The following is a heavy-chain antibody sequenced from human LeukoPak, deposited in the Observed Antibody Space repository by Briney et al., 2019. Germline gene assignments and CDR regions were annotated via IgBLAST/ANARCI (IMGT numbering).Heavy chain of an antibody. CDR1: GFTFSSYG. CDR2: IRYDGSNK. Sequence: GGSLRFSCAASGFTFSSYGMHWVRQAPGKGLEWVAFIRYDGSNKYYADSVKGRFTISRDNSKNTLYLQMNSLRAEDTAVYYCAKALMATTYYFDYWGQGTLVTVSS. D-gene: IGHD5-24*01. V-gene: IGHV3-30*02. J-gene: IGHJ4*02. CDR3: AKALMATTYYFDY.